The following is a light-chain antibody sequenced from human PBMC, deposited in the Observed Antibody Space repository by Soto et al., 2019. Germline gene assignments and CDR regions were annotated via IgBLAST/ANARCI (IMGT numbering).Light chain of an antibody. CDR3: QQDYSTLAT. CDR2: AAS. J-gene: IGKJ1*01. V-gene: IGKV1-39*01. CDR1: QTISGY. Sequence: DIQMTQSPSSLSASVGDRVTITCRASQTISGYLNWYQQKPGKAPELLIYAASYLGNGVPSRFSGSGSGTYFTLTITGLQLEDFATYYCQQDYSTLATFGQGTKVDIK.